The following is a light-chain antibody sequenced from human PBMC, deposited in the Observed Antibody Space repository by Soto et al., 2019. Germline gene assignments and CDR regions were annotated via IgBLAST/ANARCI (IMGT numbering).Light chain of an antibody. CDR1: QSISRS. V-gene: IGKV3D-20*02. Sequence: EIVMTQSPATLSVSPGERATLSCRASQSISRSLAWYQQKPGQAPRLLMYGVSTRDTGIPDRFSGSGAGTDFTLTISRLEPGDCAVYYCQQRSNWPITFGQGTRLEI. CDR2: GVS. J-gene: IGKJ5*01. CDR3: QQRSNWPIT.